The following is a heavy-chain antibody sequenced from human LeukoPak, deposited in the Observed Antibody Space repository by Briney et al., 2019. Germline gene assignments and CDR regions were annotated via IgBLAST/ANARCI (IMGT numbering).Heavy chain of an antibody. CDR3: ARLYTAYYYYYMDV. J-gene: IGHJ6*03. CDR1: GGSISSSSYY. V-gene: IGHV4-39*01. Sequence: SETLSLTCTVSGGSISSSSYYWGWIRQPPGKGLEWIGSVYYSGSTYYNPSLKSRVTISVDTSKNQFSLKLSSVTAADTAVYYCARLYTAYYYYYMDVWGKGTTVTVSS. CDR2: VYYSGST. D-gene: IGHD1-1*01.